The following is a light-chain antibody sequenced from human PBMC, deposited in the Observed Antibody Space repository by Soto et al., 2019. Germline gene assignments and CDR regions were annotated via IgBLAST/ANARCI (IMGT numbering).Light chain of an antibody. V-gene: IGKV1-5*01. CDR2: DAS. CDR1: QSISSW. CDR3: QLYQSYWT. J-gene: IGKJ1*01. Sequence: DTQITQYPYTRSAPVPDRVIITWRARQSISSWVAWYQQKPGKVPNLLIYDASNLESRVPSRFSGSGSGTEFTLTISSLQPDDFATYYCQLYQSYWTFGQGTKVDIK.